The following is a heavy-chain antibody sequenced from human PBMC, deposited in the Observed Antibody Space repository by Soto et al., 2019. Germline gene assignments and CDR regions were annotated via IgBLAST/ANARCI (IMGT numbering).Heavy chain of an antibody. CDR3: ARDRGWLHD. CDR1: GGSISSGDYY. Sequence: PSETLSLTCTVSGGSISSGDYYWSWIRQPPGKGLEWIGYIYYRGNTYYNPSLKSRVTISVDTSKNQFSLKLSSVTAADTAVYYCARDRGWLHDWGQGTLVTVSS. CDR2: IYYRGNT. D-gene: IGHD3-10*01. V-gene: IGHV4-30-4*02. J-gene: IGHJ4*02.